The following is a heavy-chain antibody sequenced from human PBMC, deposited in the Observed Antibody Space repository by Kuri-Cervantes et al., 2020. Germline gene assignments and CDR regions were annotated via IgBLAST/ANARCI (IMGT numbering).Heavy chain of an antibody. D-gene: IGHD3-10*01. J-gene: IGHJ3*02. CDR1: GFTFSNSD. CDR2: ISGNSRTI. Sequence: GESLKISCAASGFTFSNSDMNWVRQAPGKGLQWVSYISGNSRTIYYKDSVKGRFTISRDNAKNSLYLQMNSLRAEDTAVYYCARDYPMVRGVIIAFDIWGQGTVVTVSS. V-gene: IGHV3-48*01. CDR3: ARDYPMVRGVIIAFDI.